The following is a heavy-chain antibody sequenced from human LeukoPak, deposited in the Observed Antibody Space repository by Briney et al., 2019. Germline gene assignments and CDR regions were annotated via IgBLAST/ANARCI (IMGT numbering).Heavy chain of an antibody. CDR3: ARGKLERPNWFDP. CDR2: INPNSGGT. Sequence: GASVKVSCKASGYTFTGYYVHWVRQAPGQGLEWMGWINPNSGGTNYAQKFQGWVTMTRDTSISTAYMELSRLRSDDTAVYYCARGKLERPNWFDPWGQGTLVTVSS. CDR1: GYTFTGYY. V-gene: IGHV1-2*04. J-gene: IGHJ5*02. D-gene: IGHD1-1*01.